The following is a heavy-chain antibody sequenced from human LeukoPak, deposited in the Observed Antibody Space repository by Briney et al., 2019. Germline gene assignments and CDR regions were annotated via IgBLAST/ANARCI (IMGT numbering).Heavy chain of an antibody. V-gene: IGHV4-59*02. Sequence: SETLSLTCTASGCTVSSFYLSWIRQPPGKGLEWVGYIHNSGRNNYNASLKSRVTISVDTSKNQFSLTLSSVTAADTAVYYCARKIRSYYYDSSGYDPPNWFDPWGQGTLVTVSA. D-gene: IGHD3-22*01. J-gene: IGHJ5*02. CDR3: ARKIRSYYYDSSGYDPPNWFDP. CDR2: IHNSGRN. CDR1: GCTVSSFY.